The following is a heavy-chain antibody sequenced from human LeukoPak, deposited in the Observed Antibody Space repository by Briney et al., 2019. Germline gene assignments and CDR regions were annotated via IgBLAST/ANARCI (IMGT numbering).Heavy chain of an antibody. CDR2: INPNSGGT. CDR1: GYTFTGYY. J-gene: IGHJ5*02. D-gene: IGHD6-13*01. CDR3: ARTGQQIAAAVPRENWFDP. Sequence: ASVKVSCKASGYTFTGYYMHWVRQAPGQGLEWMGWINPNSGGTNYAQKFQGRVTMTRDTSISTAYMELSRLRSDDTAVYYCARTGQQIAAAVPRENWFDPWGQGTLVTVSS. V-gene: IGHV1-2*02.